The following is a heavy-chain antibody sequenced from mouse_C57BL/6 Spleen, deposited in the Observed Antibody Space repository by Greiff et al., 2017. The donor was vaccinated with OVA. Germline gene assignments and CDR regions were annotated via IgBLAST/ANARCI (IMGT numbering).Heavy chain of an antibody. Sequence: DVKLQESGAELVRPGSSVKMSCKTSGYTFTSYGINWVKQRPGQGLEWIGYIYIGNGYTEYNEKFKGKATLTSDTSSSTAYMQLSSLTSEDSAIYFCARQDYGSRGHFDYWGQGTTLTVSS. V-gene: IGHV1-58*01. CDR1: GYTFTSYG. CDR3: ARQDYGSRGHFDY. CDR2: IYIGNGYT. J-gene: IGHJ2*01. D-gene: IGHD1-1*01.